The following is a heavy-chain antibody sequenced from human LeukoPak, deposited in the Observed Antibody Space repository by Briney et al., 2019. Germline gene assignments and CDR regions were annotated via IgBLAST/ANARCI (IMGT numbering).Heavy chain of an antibody. CDR1: GGSISSGSYY. D-gene: IGHD5-18*01. J-gene: IGHJ6*02. CDR3: ASGERGYSYGSSFYYYYGMDV. Sequence: SETLSLTCTVSGGSISSGSYYWSWIRQPAGTGLEWIGRIYTSGSTNYNPSLKSRVTISVGTSKNQFSLKLSSVTAADTAVYYCASGERGYSYGSSFYYYYGMDVWGQGTTVTVSS. V-gene: IGHV4-61*02. CDR2: IYTSGST.